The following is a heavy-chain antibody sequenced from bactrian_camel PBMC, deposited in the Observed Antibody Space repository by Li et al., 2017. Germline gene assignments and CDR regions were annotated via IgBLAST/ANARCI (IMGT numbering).Heavy chain of an antibody. CDR1: GGNCA. J-gene: IGHJ4*01. CDR3: AAGCRAAWVPGSSSYEYSY. V-gene: IGHV3S53*01. Sequence: HVQLVESGGGSTHAGGSMILSCTGSGGNCAAWFRQAPGKEREGVAAIDNAGSATYTYAVQGRFTISKDNAGNSLFLQMSNLKPEDTAMYFCAAGCRAAWVPGSSSYEYSYWGQGTQVTVS. CDR2: IDNAGSA. D-gene: IGHD5*01.